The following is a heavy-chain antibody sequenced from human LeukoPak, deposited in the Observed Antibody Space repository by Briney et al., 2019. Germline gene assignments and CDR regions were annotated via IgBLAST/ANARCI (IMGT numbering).Heavy chain of an antibody. Sequence: SETLSLTCAVYGGSFSGYYWSWIRQPPGKGLEWIGEINHSGSTNYHPSLKSRVTISVDTSTNQFSLKLRYVTAADTAVYYCARGGGWLYYFDYWGQGTLVTVSS. V-gene: IGHV4-34*01. CDR3: ARGGGWLYYFDY. CDR1: GGSFSGYY. D-gene: IGHD5-12*01. J-gene: IGHJ4*02. CDR2: INHSGST.